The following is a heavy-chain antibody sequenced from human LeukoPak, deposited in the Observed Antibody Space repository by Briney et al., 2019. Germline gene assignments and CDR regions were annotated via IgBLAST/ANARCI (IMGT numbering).Heavy chain of an antibody. CDR3: ARPYSSSWYVGYGY. Sequence: ASVKVSCKASGYTFTGYYMHWVRQAPGQGLEWMGRINPNSGGTNYAQKFQGRVTRTRDTSISTAYMELSRLRSDDTAVYYCARPYSSSWYVGYGYWGQGTLVTVSS. J-gene: IGHJ4*02. CDR1: GYTFTGYY. CDR2: INPNSGGT. D-gene: IGHD6-13*01. V-gene: IGHV1-2*06.